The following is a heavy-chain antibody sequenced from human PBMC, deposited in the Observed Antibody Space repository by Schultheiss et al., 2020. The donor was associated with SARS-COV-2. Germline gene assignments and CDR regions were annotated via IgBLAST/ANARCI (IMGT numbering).Heavy chain of an antibody. V-gene: IGHV3-74*03. CDR1: GLAFSNYW. CDR3: ALSPVSKFDP. J-gene: IGHJ5*02. Sequence: GGSLRLSCAASGLAFSNYWMHWVRQVPGKGLVWVSRIDRDGAKTTYTDSVKGRFTISRDNAKNSLYLQMNSLRAEDTAVYYCALSPVSKFDPWGQGTLVTVSS. D-gene: IGHD3-16*02. CDR2: IDRDGAKT.